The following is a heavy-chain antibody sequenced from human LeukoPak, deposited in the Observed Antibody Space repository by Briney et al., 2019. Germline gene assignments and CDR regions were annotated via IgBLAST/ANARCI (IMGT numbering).Heavy chain of an antibody. CDR1: GGSISSGSYY. V-gene: IGHV4-61*02. Sequence: SQTLSLTCTVSGGSISSGSYYWSWIRQPAGKGLEWIGRIYTSGSTHYNPSLKSRVTISVDTSKNQFSLKLSSVTAADTAVYYCARVKYYYDSSGYYYYYFDYWGQGTLVTVSS. J-gene: IGHJ4*02. CDR3: ARVKYYYDSSGYYYYYFDY. D-gene: IGHD3-22*01. CDR2: IYTSGST.